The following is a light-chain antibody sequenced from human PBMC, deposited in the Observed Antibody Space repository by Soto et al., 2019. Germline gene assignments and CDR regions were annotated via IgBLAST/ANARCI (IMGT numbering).Light chain of an antibody. CDR2: GAS. J-gene: IGKJ2*01. Sequence: EIVMTQSPATLSVSPGERATLSCRASQSVSSNLAWYQQKPGQAPRLLIYGASTRATGIPARFSCSGSGTEFPLTISGLQSEDFAVYYCQQYTNWPPTTFGQGTKLEIK. CDR3: QQYTNWPPTT. V-gene: IGKV3-15*01. CDR1: QSVSSN.